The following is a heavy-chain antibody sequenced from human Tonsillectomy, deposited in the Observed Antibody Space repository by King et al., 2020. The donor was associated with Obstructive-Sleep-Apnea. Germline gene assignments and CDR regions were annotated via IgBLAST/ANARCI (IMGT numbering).Heavy chain of an antibody. Sequence: VQLVESGAEVKKPGASVKVSCKASGYAFTSYDINWVRQATGQGLEWMGGMNHNSGNTGYAQKFQGSVTMTRNTSITTAYMGLNGLRSEDTAVYDCASSGVVATTQYLGQGTLVTVSS. CDR3: ASSGVVATTQY. J-gene: IGHJ4*02. CDR2: MNHNSGNT. D-gene: IGHD2-15*01. CDR1: GYAFTSYD. V-gene: IGHV1-8*01.